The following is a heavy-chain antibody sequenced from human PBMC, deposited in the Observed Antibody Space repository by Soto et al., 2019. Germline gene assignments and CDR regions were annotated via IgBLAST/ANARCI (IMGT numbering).Heavy chain of an antibody. CDR3: ARTIYCSGGSCYLSRSWFDP. CDR2: MYYSGSA. V-gene: IGHV4-30-4*01. Sequence: SETLSLTCTVSGGSIISDDYYWSWIRQPPGKGLEWIGYMYYSGSAYYNQSLKSRVFISGDTSKNQFSLKLSSVTSADTALYYCARTIYCSGGSCYLSRSWFDPWGQGILVTVSS. D-gene: IGHD2-15*01. J-gene: IGHJ5*02. CDR1: GGSIISDDYY.